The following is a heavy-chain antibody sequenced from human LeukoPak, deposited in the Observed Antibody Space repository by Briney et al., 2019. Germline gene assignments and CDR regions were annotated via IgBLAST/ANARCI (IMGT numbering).Heavy chain of an antibody. Sequence: ASVKVSCKVSGYSLSELSMHWVRQAPGKGLEWMGGFDPEDGKAIFAQKFQGRVTMTEDTSTDTAYMEVRGLRSEDTALYYCAADPQVTLRSAFEAWGQGTMVIVSS. CDR3: AADPQVTLRSAFEA. J-gene: IGHJ3*01. D-gene: IGHD4-17*01. CDR2: FDPEDGKA. CDR1: GYSLSELS. V-gene: IGHV1-24*01.